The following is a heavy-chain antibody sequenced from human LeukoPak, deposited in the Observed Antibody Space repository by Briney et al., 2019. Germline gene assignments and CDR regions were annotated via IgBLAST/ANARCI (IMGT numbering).Heavy chain of an antibody. J-gene: IGHJ4*02. CDR1: GFSFSSFA. V-gene: IGHV3-23*01. Sequence: GGSLRLSCAASGFSFSSFAMSWVRQAPGKGLEWVSAISGSGESTYYADSVKGRFTISRDNSKNTLYLQMNSLRAEDTALYYCAKDKGYSRAYTDYWGQGTLVTVSS. CDR3: AKDKGYSRAYTDY. D-gene: IGHD6-13*01. CDR2: ISGSGEST.